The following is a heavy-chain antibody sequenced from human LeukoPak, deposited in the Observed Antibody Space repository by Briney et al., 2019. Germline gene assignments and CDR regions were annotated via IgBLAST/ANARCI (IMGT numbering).Heavy chain of an antibody. Sequence: SETLSLTCTVSGDSISSGSYYWGWIRQPPGKGLEWIGEIYHSGSTNYNPSLKSRVTISVDKSKNQFSLKLSSVTAADTAVYYCARDRRITMVRGVIISWFDPWGQGTLVTVSS. CDR1: GDSISSGSYY. J-gene: IGHJ5*02. CDR2: IYHSGST. CDR3: ARDRRITMVRGVIISWFDP. D-gene: IGHD3-10*01. V-gene: IGHV4-39*07.